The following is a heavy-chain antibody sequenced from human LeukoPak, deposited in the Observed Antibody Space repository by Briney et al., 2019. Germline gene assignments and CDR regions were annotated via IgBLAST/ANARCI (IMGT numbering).Heavy chain of an antibody. Sequence: GGSLRLSCAASGFTFSSYSMNWVRQAPGKGLEWVSYISSSSSTIYYIDSVKGRFTISRDNAKNSLYLQMNSLRAEDTAVYFCARGSSSWIDYWGQGTLVTVSS. CDR1: GFTFSSYS. D-gene: IGHD6-13*01. J-gene: IGHJ4*02. CDR3: ARGSSSWIDY. CDR2: ISSSSSTI. V-gene: IGHV3-48*04.